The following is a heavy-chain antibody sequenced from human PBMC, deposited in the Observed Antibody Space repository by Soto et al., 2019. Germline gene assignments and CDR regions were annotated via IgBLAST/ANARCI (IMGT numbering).Heavy chain of an antibody. CDR3: TRSTTVVPIFDN. V-gene: IGHV3-11*01. CDR2: ISSRDNTI. Sequence: PGGSLRLSCAASGFTFSDFYMPWIRQAPGKGLEWVSYISSRDNTIYYADSVKGRFTISRDNAKNSLYLQMNSLRAEATAVYYCTRSTTVVPIFDNWGQGTRVSVSS. D-gene: IGHD2-21*01. J-gene: IGHJ4*01. CDR1: GFTFSDFY.